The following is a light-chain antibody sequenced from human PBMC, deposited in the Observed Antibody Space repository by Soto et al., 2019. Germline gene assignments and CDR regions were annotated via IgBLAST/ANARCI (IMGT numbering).Light chain of an antibody. CDR2: AAS. V-gene: IGKV3-20*01. CDR1: QSLGSTY. J-gene: IGKJ3*01. CDR3: QQYGSSPFT. Sequence: EIVLTQSPGTLSLSPGERVTLSCRASQSLGSTYLAWYQQNPGQAPRLLIYAASSRATGIPDRFSGSGSGADVNLTISRLEPEDFAVYYCQQYGSSPFTFGPGTKVDIK.